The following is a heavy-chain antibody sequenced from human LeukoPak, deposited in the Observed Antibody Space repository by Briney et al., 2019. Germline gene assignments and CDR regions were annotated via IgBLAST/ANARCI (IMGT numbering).Heavy chain of an antibody. V-gene: IGHV4-61*02. CDR3: ARRYRRNGMDV. D-gene: IGHD1-14*01. CDR2: IYTSGST. J-gene: IGHJ6*02. Sequence: SQTLSLTCTVSGGSISSGSYYWSWIRQPAGKGLEWIGRIYTSGSTNYNPSLKSRVTISVDTSKNQFSLKLSSVTAADTAVYYCARRYRRNGMDVWGQGTTVTVSS. CDR1: GGSISSGSYY.